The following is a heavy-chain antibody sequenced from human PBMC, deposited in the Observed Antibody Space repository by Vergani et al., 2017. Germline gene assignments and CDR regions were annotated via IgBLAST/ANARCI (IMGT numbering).Heavy chain of an antibody. CDR2: IKSDGSIT. V-gene: IGHV3-74*03. Sequence: DVHLAESGGGFFQPGGSLRLSCSASGFSFNSYWMHWVRQVPGKGLLWVSRIKSDGSITAYADSVKGRFTISRDNAQNTLYLQMNSLRVEDTAVYYCARSAADYYYGMDVWGQGTTVTVSS. D-gene: IGHD6-25*01. CDR1: GFSFNSYW. CDR3: ARSAADYYYGMDV. J-gene: IGHJ6*02.